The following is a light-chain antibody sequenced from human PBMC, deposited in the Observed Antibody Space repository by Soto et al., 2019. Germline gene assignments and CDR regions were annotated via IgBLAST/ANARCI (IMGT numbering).Light chain of an antibody. J-gene: IGKJ5*01. CDR3: QQYVSAPIT. CDR1: QSLSSNY. Sequence: ENFFAQSPGPPSLSPGERAPPSCRASQSLSSNYLAWYQQKPGQAPRLLIYGVSSRATGVPVSFSGGGSGTDFTLTISRLEPEDFAVYYCQQYVSAPITFGQGTRLEIK. CDR2: GVS. V-gene: IGKV3-20*01.